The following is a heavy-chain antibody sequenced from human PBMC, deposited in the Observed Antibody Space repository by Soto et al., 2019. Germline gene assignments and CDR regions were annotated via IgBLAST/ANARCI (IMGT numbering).Heavy chain of an antibody. CDR2: IYYSGST. CDR1: GGSISSGDYY. CDR3: ARLSTRMINAFDI. V-gene: IGHV4-30-4*01. Sequence: PSETLSLTCTVSGGSISSGDYYWSWIRQPPGKGLEWIGYIYYSGSTYYNPSLKSRVTISVDTSKNQFSLKLSSVTAADTAVYYCARLSTRMINAFDIWGHGTMVTVS. J-gene: IGHJ3*02. D-gene: IGHD3-16*01.